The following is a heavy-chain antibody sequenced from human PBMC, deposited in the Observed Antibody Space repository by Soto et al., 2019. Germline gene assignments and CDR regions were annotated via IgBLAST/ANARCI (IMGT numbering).Heavy chain of an antibody. V-gene: IGHV4-39*01. Sequence: SETLSLTCTVSGGSISSSSYYWGWIRQPPGKGLEWIGSIYYSGSTYYNPSLKSRVTISVDTSKNQFSLKLSSVTAADTAVYYCARRLAAAGTNSWFDPWGQGTLVTVSS. CDR1: GGSISSSSYY. J-gene: IGHJ5*02. CDR2: IYYSGST. D-gene: IGHD6-13*01. CDR3: ARRLAAAGTNSWFDP.